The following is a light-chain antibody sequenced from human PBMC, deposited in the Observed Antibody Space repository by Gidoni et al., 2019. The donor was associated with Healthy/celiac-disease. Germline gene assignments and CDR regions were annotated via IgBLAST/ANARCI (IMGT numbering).Light chain of an antibody. J-gene: IGKJ3*01. CDR2: AAS. CDR3: QQSYSTPLFT. V-gene: IGKV1-39*01. Sequence: DIKRTQSPSSLSASVGDRVTITCRASQSISSYLNWYQQKPGKAPKLLIYAASSLQSGVPSRFSGSGSGTDFTLTISSLQPEDFAPYYCQQSYSTPLFTFGPXTKVDIK. CDR1: QSISSY.